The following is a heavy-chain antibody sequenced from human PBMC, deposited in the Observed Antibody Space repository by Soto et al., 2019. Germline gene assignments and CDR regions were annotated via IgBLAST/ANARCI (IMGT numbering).Heavy chain of an antibody. D-gene: IGHD2-2*01. J-gene: IGHJ4*02. CDR2: ISAYNGNT. V-gene: IGHV1-18*01. CDR3: ARDKTHCSSTSCYAVLLGY. Sequence: GASVKVSCKASGYTFTSYGISWVRQAPGQGLEWMGWISAYNGNTNYAQKLQGRVTVTTDTSTSTAYMELRSLRSDDTAVYYCARDKTHCSSTSCYAVLLGYWGQGTLVTVSS. CDR1: GYTFTSYG.